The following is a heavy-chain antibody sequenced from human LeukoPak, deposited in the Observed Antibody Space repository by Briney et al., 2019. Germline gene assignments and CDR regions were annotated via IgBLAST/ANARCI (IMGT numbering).Heavy chain of an antibody. CDR1: GDSITSSEW. J-gene: IGHJ4*02. D-gene: IGHD3-16*02. Sequence: SETLSLTCAVSGDSITSSEWWSWVRQPPGKGLEWIGEIYYSGSTNYNPSLKSRVTISLDKSTNQFSLKLSSVTAADTAVYYCARTTYYDYVWGSYRLGYFDYWGQGTLVTVSS. CDR2: IYYSGST. V-gene: IGHV4-4*02. CDR3: ARTTYYDYVWGSYRLGYFDY.